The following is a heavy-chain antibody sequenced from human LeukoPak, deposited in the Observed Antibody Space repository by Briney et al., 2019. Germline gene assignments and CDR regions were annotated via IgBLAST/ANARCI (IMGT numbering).Heavy chain of an antibody. J-gene: IGHJ4*02. CDR1: GGSISSGGYS. Sequence: SQTLSLTCAVSGGSISSGGYSWSWIRQPPGKGLEWIGYIYHSGSTYYNPSLKSRVTISVDRSKNQFSLKLSSVTAADTAVYYCARNPRGTTFYYFDYWGQGTLLTVSS. CDR3: ARNPRGTTFYYFDY. CDR2: IYHSGST. D-gene: IGHD2/OR15-2a*01. V-gene: IGHV4-30-2*01.